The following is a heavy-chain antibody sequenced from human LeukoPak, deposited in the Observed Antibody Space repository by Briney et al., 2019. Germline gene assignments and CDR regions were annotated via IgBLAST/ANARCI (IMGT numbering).Heavy chain of an antibody. CDR1: GYTLTELS. J-gene: IGHJ4*02. Sequence: ASVKVSCKVSGYTLTELSMHWVRQAPGEGLEWMGGFDPEDGETIYAQKFQGRVTMTEDTSTDTAYMELSSLRSEDTAVYYCATRQWLAYYFDYWGQGTLVTVSS. CDR3: ATRQWLAYYFDY. CDR2: FDPEDGET. V-gene: IGHV1-24*01. D-gene: IGHD6-19*01.